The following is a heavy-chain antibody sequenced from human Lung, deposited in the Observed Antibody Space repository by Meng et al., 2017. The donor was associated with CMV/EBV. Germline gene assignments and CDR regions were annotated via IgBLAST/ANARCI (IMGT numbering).Heavy chain of an antibody. CDR2: IIPIFGTA. CDR3: ARSIVVRGSLPRNKMDV. CDR1: GGTFSSYA. J-gene: IGHJ6*04. V-gene: IGHV1-69*05. Sequence: SXXVSCKASGGTFSSYAISWVRQAPGQGLEWMGGIIPIFGTANYAQKFQGRVTITTDESTSTAYMELSSLRSEDTAVYYCARSIVVRGSLPRNKMDVWGEGXTVTVSS. D-gene: IGHD3-10*01.